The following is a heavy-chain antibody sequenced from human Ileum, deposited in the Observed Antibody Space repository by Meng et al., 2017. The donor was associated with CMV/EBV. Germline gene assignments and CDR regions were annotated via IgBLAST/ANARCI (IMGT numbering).Heavy chain of an antibody. CDR3: TRERARGSRYHAQHSYGMDV. Sequence: GGPLRFSCAGPGSTLNSYWMSWVRQAPGKGLEWVANIKQEGTEKDYADSVKGRFTISGDYAKRLVFLEMNSVKAEDTAVYYCTRERARGSRYHAQHSYGMDVWGQGTTVTVSS. D-gene: IGHD3-9*01. CDR2: IKQEGTEK. V-gene: IGHV3-7*01. J-gene: IGHJ6*02. CDR1: GSTLNSYW.